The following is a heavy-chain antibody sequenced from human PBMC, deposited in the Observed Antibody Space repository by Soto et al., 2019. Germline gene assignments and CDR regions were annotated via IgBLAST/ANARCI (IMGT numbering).Heavy chain of an antibody. CDR3: ARDRLLGGETYSSGWYSWFDP. J-gene: IGHJ5*02. CDR2: ISAYNGNT. D-gene: IGHD6-19*01. Sequence: GASVKVSCKASGYTFTSYGISWVRQAPGQGLEWMGWISAYNGNTNYAQKLQGRVTMTTDTSTSTAYMELRSLRSDDTAVYYCARDRLLGGETYSSGWYSWFDPWGQGTLVTVSS. V-gene: IGHV1-18*01. CDR1: GYTFTSYG.